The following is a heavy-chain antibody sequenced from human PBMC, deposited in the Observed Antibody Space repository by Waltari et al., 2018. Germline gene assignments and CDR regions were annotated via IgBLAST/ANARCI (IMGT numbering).Heavy chain of an antibody. Sequence: QVQLQPSGPGLLKPSQTLSLTCSISGACVSRNSPPWNWIRQSPSRGREWLGRTYYRAKWYNDYAVSVKSRITINPDTSKNQFSLQLNSVTPEDTAVYYCAREAPIVGATNAEYFQHWGQGTLVTVSS. D-gene: IGHD1-26*01. J-gene: IGHJ1*01. CDR3: AREAPIVGATNAEYFQH. V-gene: IGHV6-1*01. CDR2: TYYRAKWYN. CDR1: GACVSRNSPP.